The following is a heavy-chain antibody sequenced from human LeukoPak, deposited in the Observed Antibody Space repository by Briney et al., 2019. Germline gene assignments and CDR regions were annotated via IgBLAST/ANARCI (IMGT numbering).Heavy chain of an antibody. V-gene: IGHV3-23*01. CDR1: GFTFGSSA. CDR2: INSRGDKT. CDR3: AKDYDRGSNDY. Sequence: GGSLRLSCAAAGFTFGSSAMSWVRQAPGKGLEWVSGINSRGDKTYYAHSVKGRFTISRDNSKNTLYLQMNSLRAEDTAVYHCAKDYDRGSNDYWGQGTLVTVSS. D-gene: IGHD3-9*01. J-gene: IGHJ4*02.